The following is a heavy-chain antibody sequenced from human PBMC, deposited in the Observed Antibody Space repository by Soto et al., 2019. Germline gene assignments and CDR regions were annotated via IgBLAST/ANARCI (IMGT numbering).Heavy chain of an antibody. CDR1: GFTFSSYG. J-gene: IGHJ4*02. CDR3: AKDIVLMVYAGNFDC. Sequence: QVQLVESGGGVVQPGRSLRLSCAASGFTFSSYGMHWVRQAPGKGLEWVAVISYDGINEDYADSVKGRFTISRDNSKNTLYLKMISLRAEDTAVYYCAKDIVLMVYAGNFDCWGQGTLVNVSS. CDR2: ISYDGINE. V-gene: IGHV3-30*18. D-gene: IGHD2-8*01.